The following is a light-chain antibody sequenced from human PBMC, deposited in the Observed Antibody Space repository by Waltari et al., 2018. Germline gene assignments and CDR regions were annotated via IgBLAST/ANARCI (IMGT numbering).Light chain of an antibody. J-gene: IGLJ1*01. CDR2: DVS. CDR1: MNDIGFFHY. CDR3: CSYTGTDTYV. V-gene: IGLV2-14*01. Sequence: QSALTQPASVSGSPGKSIPISCTGSMNDIGFFHYVPCYQHHPGQAPKFLIYDVSNRPSGVSSRFSGSKSGSTASLAISGLQTEDEADYYCCSYTGTDTYVFGTGTKVTVL.